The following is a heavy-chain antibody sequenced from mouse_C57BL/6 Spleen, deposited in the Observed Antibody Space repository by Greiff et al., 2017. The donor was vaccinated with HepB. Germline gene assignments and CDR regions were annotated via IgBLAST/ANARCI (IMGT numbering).Heavy chain of an antibody. CDR3: AREDVYYYGSSPWFAY. CDR2: INPSNGGT. Sequence: QVQLQQSGPELVKPGASVKLSCKASGYTFTSYWMHWVKQRPGQGLEWIGNINPSNGGTNYNEKFKSKATLTVDKSSSTAYMQLSSLTSEDSAVYYCAREDVYYYGSSPWFAYWGQGTLVTVSA. CDR1: GYTFTSYW. D-gene: IGHD1-1*01. J-gene: IGHJ3*01. V-gene: IGHV1-53*01.